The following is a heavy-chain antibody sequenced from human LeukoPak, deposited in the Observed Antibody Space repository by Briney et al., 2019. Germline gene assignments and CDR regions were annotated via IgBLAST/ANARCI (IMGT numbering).Heavy chain of an antibody. V-gene: IGHV3-74*01. CDR1: GFTFSDYW. D-gene: IGHD1/OR15-1a*01. Sequence: GGSLRLSCAASGFTFSDYWMHWVRQVPGKGLVWASRINSGGSSRSSADSVKGRFTISRDNGKNTLYLQMSSLSAEDTAVYYCARGTSRYVDVWGKGTTVTVSS. CDR2: INSGGSSR. CDR3: ARGTSRYVDV. J-gene: IGHJ6*03.